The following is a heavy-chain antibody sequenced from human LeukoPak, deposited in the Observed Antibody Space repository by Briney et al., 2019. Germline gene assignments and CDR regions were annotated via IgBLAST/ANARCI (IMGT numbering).Heavy chain of an antibody. V-gene: IGHV3-30*02. Sequence: GGSLRLSCAASGFTSSSYGMHWVRQAPGKGLEWVAFIRYDGSNKYYADSVKGRFTISRDNSKNTLYLQMNSLRAEDTAVYYCAKDFIVVVPAVDYWGQGTLVTVSS. CDR3: AKDFIVVVPAVDY. CDR1: GFTSSSYG. CDR2: IRYDGSNK. D-gene: IGHD2-2*01. J-gene: IGHJ4*02.